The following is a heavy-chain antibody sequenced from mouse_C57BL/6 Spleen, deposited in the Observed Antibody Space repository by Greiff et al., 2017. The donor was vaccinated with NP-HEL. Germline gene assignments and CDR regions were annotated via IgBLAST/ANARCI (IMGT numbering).Heavy chain of an antibody. J-gene: IGHJ3*01. D-gene: IGHD3-2*02. Sequence: VQVVESGPELVKPGASVKISCKASGYAFSSSWMNWVKQRPGKGLEWIGRIYPGDGDTNYNGKFKGKATLTADKSSSTAYMQLSSLTSEDSAVYFCARAAQALAWFAYWGQGTLVTVSA. CDR1: GYAFSSSW. CDR3: ARAAQALAWFAY. CDR2: IYPGDGDT. V-gene: IGHV1-82*01.